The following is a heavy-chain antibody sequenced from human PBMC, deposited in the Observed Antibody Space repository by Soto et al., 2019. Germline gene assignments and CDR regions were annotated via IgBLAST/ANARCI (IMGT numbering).Heavy chain of an antibody. J-gene: IGHJ6*03. CDR3: ARGGYYFYMDV. CDR1: GGSVTISNW. CDR2: IHHSGNT. Sequence: PSETLSLTCAVSGGSVTISNWWSWVRQTPGKGLEWIGQIHHSGNTNYNPSLTSRVTISVDKSKNQFSLEMKSVTAADTAVYYCARGGYYFYMDVWGKGTTVTVS. V-gene: IGHV4-4*02. D-gene: IGHD1-26*01.